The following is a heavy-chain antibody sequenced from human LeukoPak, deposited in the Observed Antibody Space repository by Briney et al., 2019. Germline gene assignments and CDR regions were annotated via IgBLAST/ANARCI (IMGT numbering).Heavy chain of an antibody. CDR3: ARDSGSSPTRYYYMDV. Sequence: GGSLRLSCAASGFTFDDYAMHWVRQAPGKGLEWVSGISWNSGSIGYADSVKGRFTISRDNSKNTLYLQMNSLRAEDTAVYYCARDSGSSPTRYYYMDVWGKGTTVTVSS. V-gene: IGHV3-9*01. D-gene: IGHD6-13*01. CDR1: GFTFDDYA. J-gene: IGHJ6*03. CDR2: ISWNSGSI.